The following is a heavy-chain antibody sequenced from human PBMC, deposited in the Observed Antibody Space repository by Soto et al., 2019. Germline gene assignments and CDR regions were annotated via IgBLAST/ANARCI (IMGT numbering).Heavy chain of an antibody. Sequence: QVQLQQWGAGLLKPSETLSLNCAVNGGSLRGYYWSWIRQPPGKGLGWIGEIKDGGYTNYSPPLKSRATISSDTSNNQFSLRLNSVTAADTGVYYCAKGQEGVVATHWDQGALVTVSS. CDR1: GGSLRGYY. D-gene: IGHD5-12*01. V-gene: IGHV4-34*01. J-gene: IGHJ4*02. CDR2: IKDGGYT. CDR3: AKGQEGVVATH.